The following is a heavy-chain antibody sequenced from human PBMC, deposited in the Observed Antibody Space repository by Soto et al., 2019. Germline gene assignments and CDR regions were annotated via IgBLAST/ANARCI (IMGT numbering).Heavy chain of an antibody. CDR2: ISGDGINT. CDR3: ARGNLSFDFAS. Sequence: QIHLVESGGDVVQPGKSLRLSCAASGFNFGFFGMHWVRQAPGKGLEGVACISGDGINTQYVDSLRGRFTLSRDYSRKTMYLRMASLRDEDTAPEYSARGNLSFDFASWRLGTLVNVSS. CDR1: GFNFGFFG. D-gene: IGHD1-26*01. V-gene: IGHV3-30*03. J-gene: IGHJ4*02.